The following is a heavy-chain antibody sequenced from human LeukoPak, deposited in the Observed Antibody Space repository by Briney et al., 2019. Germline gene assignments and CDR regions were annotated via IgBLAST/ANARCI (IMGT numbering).Heavy chain of an antibody. CDR1: GFTFSNAW. Sequence: GGSLRLSCAASGFTFSNAWMHWVRQAPGKGLVWVSRINRDGSTTSYADSVKGRFTISRDTAKNTLYLQMNSLRAEDTAVYYCAREYGFGSGSYFPWGQGTLVTVSS. V-gene: IGHV3-74*01. CDR2: INRDGSTT. D-gene: IGHD3-10*01. CDR3: AREYGFGSGSYFP. J-gene: IGHJ5*02.